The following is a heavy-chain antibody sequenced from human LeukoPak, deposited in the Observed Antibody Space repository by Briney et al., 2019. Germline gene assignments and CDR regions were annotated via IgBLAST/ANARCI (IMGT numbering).Heavy chain of an antibody. Sequence: GGSLRLSCAASGFTFSSYAMSWVRQAPGKGLEWVSAISGSGGSTYYADSVKGRFTTSRDNSKNTLYLQMNSLRAEDTAVYYCAKSGAAAGFFDYWGQGTLVTVSS. CDR1: GFTFSSYA. CDR2: ISGSGGST. CDR3: AKSGAAAGFFDY. D-gene: IGHD6-13*01. V-gene: IGHV3-23*01. J-gene: IGHJ4*02.